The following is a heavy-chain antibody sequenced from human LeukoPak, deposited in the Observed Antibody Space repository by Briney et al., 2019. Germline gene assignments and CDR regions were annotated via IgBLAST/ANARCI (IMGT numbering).Heavy chain of an antibody. Sequence: SQTLSLTCTVSGGSISSGGYYWSWIRQHPGKGLEWIGYIYYSGSTYYNASLKSRVTISVDTSKNQFSLKLSSVTAADTAVYYCARDVRITGKYYGMDVWGQGTTVTVSS. J-gene: IGHJ6*02. V-gene: IGHV4-31*03. CDR2: IYYSGST. CDR1: GGSISSGGYY. D-gene: IGHD1-20*01. CDR3: ARDVRITGKYYGMDV.